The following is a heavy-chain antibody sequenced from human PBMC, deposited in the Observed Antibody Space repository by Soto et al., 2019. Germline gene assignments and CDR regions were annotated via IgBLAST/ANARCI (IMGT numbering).Heavy chain of an antibody. Sequence: QVQLQESGPGLVDPLGTLSLTCAVSGTSVSGANWWGWVRQPPGKGLEWIGEIHSSGNTDYNPSLKSRVTISRDMSKHGFSLKLTSVTAADTAVYYCARTGPYSSGNNWGQGTLVTVSS. CDR2: IHSSGNT. CDR1: GTSVSGANW. V-gene: IGHV4-4*02. J-gene: IGHJ4*02. D-gene: IGHD3-22*01. CDR3: ARTGPYSSGNN.